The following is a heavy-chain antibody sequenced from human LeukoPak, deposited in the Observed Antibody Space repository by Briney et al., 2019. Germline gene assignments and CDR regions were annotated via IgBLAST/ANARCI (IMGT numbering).Heavy chain of an antibody. Sequence: SQTLSLTCTVSGGSISSGDYYWSWIRQPPGKGLEWIGYIYYSGSTYYNPSHKSRVTISVDTSKNQFSLKLSSVTAADTAVYYCARAGGYDPTYFDYWGQGTLVTVSS. V-gene: IGHV4-30-4*01. J-gene: IGHJ4*02. D-gene: IGHD5-12*01. CDR1: GGSISSGDYY. CDR2: IYYSGST. CDR3: ARAGGYDPTYFDY.